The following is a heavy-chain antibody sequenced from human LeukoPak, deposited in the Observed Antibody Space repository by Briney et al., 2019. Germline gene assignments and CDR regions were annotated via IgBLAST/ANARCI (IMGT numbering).Heavy chain of an antibody. CDR2: IYYDGSNI. D-gene: IGHD1-26*01. CDR1: EFTFTTYG. Sequence: PGGSLRLSCAASEFTFTTYGMHWVRQAPGKGLEWVAFIYYDGSNIYYADYVKGRFTISRDISKNTLYLQMDSLRAEDTAVYYCARLYSGSFLAPWGIDYWGQGTLVTVSS. J-gene: IGHJ4*02. V-gene: IGHV3-33*01. CDR3: ARLYSGSFLAPWGIDY.